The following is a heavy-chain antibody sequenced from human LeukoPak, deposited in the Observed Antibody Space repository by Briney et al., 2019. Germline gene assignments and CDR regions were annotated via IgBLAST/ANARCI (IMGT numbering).Heavy chain of an antibody. CDR2: IYYSGST. Sequence: SETLSLTCAVYGGSFSGYYWSWIRQPPGKGLEWIGYIYYSGSTNYNPSLKSRVTISVDTSKNQFSLKLSSVTAADTAVYYCARDRDYYGMDVWGQGTTVTVSS. V-gene: IGHV4-59*01. CDR1: GGSFSGYY. CDR3: ARDRDYYGMDV. J-gene: IGHJ6*02.